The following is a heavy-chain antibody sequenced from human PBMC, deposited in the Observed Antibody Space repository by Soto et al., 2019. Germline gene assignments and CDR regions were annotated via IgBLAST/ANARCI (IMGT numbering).Heavy chain of an antibody. V-gene: IGHV4-39*07. J-gene: IGHJ4*02. Sequence: SETLSLTCTVSGGSISSGGYYWSWIRQHPGKGLEWIGDINHSGSTNYNPSLKSRVTISVDTSKNQFSLKLSSVTAADTAVYYCARDKITGLFDYWGQGTLVTVS. CDR2: INHSGST. D-gene: IGHD2-8*02. CDR1: GGSISSGGYY. CDR3: ARDKITGLFDY.